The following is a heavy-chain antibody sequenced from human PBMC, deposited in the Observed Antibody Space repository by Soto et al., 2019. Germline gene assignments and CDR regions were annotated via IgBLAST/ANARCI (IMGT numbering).Heavy chain of an antibody. V-gene: IGHV4-30-4*01. CDR2: IYYSGSI. CDR3: ARAHSDIVVVPAALNWFDP. J-gene: IGHJ5*02. D-gene: IGHD2-2*01. Sequence: SETLSLTCTVSGGSISSGDYYWSWIRQPPGKGLEWIGYIYYSGSIYYNPSLKSRVTISEDTSNNQFSLKLSSVTAADTAVYYCARAHSDIVVVPAALNWFDPWGQGTLVTVSS. CDR1: GGSISSGDYY.